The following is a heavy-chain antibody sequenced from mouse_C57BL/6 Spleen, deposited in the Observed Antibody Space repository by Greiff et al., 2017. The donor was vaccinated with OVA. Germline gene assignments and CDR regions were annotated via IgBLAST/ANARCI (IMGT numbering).Heavy chain of an antibody. J-gene: IGHJ2*01. D-gene: IGHD4-1*02. Sequence: VQLQQSGTVLARPGASVKMSCKTSGYTFTSYWMHWVKQRPGQGLEWIGAIYPGNSDTSYNQTFKGKAKLTAVTSASTAYRELSSLTNEDSAVDYCTTTGTGYFDYWGKGTTLTVSS. CDR3: TTTGTGYFDY. CDR2: IYPGNSDT. V-gene: IGHV1-5*01. CDR1: GYTFTSYW.